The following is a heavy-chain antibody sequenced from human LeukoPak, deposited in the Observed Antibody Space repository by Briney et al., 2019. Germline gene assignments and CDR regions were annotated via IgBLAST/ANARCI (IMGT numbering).Heavy chain of an antibody. D-gene: IGHD3-9*01. CDR3: AKDRTTQDFDWYPYYFDS. J-gene: IGHJ4*02. V-gene: IGHV3-23*01. Sequence: GGSLRLSCAASGFTFSNYAMTWVRQAPGKGLEWVSAISASGGGTHYADSVKGRFTISRDNSKNTLYLQMNSLRAEDTAIYYCAKDRTTQDFDWYPYYFDSWGQGTLVTVSS. CDR2: ISASGGGT. CDR1: GFTFSNYA.